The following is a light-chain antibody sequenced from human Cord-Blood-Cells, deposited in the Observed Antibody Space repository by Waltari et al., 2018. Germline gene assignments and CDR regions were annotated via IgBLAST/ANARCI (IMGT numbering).Light chain of an antibody. Sequence: DIVMTQSPDSLAVSLGERATINCKSSQSVLYSSNNKNYLAWYQQKPGQPPKLLIYSASTRECGVPDRFSGSGSVTDFTLTISSLQAEDVAVYYCQQYYSTLWTFGQGTKVEIK. CDR1: QSVLYSSNNKNY. CDR2: SAS. V-gene: IGKV4-1*01. J-gene: IGKJ1*01. CDR3: QQYYSTLWT.